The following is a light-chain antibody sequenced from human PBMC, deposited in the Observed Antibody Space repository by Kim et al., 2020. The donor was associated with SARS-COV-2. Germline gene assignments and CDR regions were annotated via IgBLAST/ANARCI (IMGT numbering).Light chain of an antibody. V-gene: IGLV1-40*01. Sequence: QSVLTQPPSVSGAPGQRVTISCTGSSSNIGAGYDVHWYQQLPGTAPKLLIYGNSNRPSGAPDRFSGSKSGTSASLAITGLQAEDEADYYCQSYDSSLSGNVVFGGGTQLTVL. CDR3: QSYDSSLSGNVV. CDR2: GNS. CDR1: SSNIGAGYD. J-gene: IGLJ2*01.